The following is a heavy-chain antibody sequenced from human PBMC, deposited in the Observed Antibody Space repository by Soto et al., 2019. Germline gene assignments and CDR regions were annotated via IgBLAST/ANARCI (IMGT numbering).Heavy chain of an antibody. J-gene: IGHJ4*02. CDR1: GFPFRIYF. V-gene: IGHV3-23*01. Sequence: PGGSLSLSCAASGFPFRIYFMSWVRQAPGKGLEWVSVIGGGGVSTYYADSVKGRFTISRDNSKNTLFLQMNSLRAEDTAVYYCAKQGPTCSADSCYPKLDSWGQGTLVTVSS. CDR3: AKQGPTCSADSCYPKLDS. D-gene: IGHD2-15*01. CDR2: IGGGGVST.